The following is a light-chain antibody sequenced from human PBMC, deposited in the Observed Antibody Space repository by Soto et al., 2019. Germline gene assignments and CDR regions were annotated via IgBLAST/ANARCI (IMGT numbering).Light chain of an antibody. V-gene: IGKV3-15*01. J-gene: IGKJ4*01. Sequence: EIVMTQSPATLSVSTGERAILSCRASKSVSNNLAWYQQKPGQAPRLLIYGASTRATGIPARFSGSGSGTEFTLSISSLQSEDFAIYYCQQYNNWPPLTFGGGTKVEI. CDR2: GAS. CDR1: KSVSNN. CDR3: QQYNNWPPLT.